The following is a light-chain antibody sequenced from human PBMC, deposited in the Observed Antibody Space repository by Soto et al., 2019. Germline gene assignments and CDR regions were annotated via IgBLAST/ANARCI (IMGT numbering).Light chain of an antibody. CDR1: QNISSY. CDR2: DVS. V-gene: IGKV3-11*01. Sequence: VLTQSPVTLSLSPGESATLSCRASQNISSYLIWYQQKTGQAPRILMYDVSNRATGIPDRLSGSGSGTELNLTINRLQSEDSAVYYCQRYNDWPLTCGGGTKVDIK. CDR3: QRYNDWPLT. J-gene: IGKJ4*01.